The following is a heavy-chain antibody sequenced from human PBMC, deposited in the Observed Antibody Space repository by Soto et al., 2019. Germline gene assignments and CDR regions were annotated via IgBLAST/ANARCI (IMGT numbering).Heavy chain of an antibody. CDR3: AKETSYYYYGMDV. J-gene: IGHJ6*02. CDR2: ISYDGSNK. V-gene: IGHV3-30*18. Sequence: GGSLRLSCAASGFTFSSYGMHWVRQAPGKGLEWVAVISYDGSNKYYADSVKGRFTISRDNSKSTLYLQMNSLRAEDTAVYYCAKETSYYYYGMDVWGQGTTVTVSS. CDR1: GFTFSSYG.